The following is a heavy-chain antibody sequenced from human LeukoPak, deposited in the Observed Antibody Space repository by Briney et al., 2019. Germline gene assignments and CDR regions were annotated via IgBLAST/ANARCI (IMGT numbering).Heavy chain of an antibody. CDR3: ARHVTGGYCSSTSCRINWFDS. D-gene: IGHD2-2*01. CDR2: IYHSGST. J-gene: IGHJ5*01. CDR1: GYSISSGYY. Sequence: PSETLSLTCAVSGYSISSGYYWGWIRQPPGKGLEGIGSIYHSGSTYYNPSLKSRVTISVDTSKNQFSLKLSSVTAADTAVYYCARHVTGGYCSSTSCRINWFDSWGQGTLVSVSS. V-gene: IGHV4-38-2*01.